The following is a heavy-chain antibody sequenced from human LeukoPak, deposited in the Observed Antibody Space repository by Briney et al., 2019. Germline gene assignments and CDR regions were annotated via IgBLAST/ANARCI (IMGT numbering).Heavy chain of an antibody. CDR3: TTEYSGYDYFDY. CDR1: GFTFSNAW. D-gene: IGHD5-12*01. J-gene: IGHJ4*02. V-gene: IGHV3-15*01. Sequence: GESLRLSCAASGFTFSNAWISWVRQAPGKGLEWVGRIKSKTDGGTTDYAAPVKGRFTISRDDSKNTLYLQMNSLKTEDTAVYYCTTEYSGYDYFDYWGQGTLVTVSS. CDR2: IKSKTDGGTT.